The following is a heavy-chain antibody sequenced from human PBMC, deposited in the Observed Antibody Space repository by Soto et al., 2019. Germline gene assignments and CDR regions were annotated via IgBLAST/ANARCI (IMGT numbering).Heavy chain of an antibody. CDR1: GGSISSSSYY. J-gene: IGHJ3*02. V-gene: IGHV4-39*01. D-gene: IGHD3-10*01. Sequence: PSETLSLTCTVSGGSISSSSYYWGWIRQPPGKGLEWIGSIYYSGSTYYNPSLKSRVTISVDTSKNQFSLKLSSETAADTAVYYCARQSRVKAFDIWGHGTMVTVSS. CDR2: IYYSGST. CDR3: ARQSRVKAFDI.